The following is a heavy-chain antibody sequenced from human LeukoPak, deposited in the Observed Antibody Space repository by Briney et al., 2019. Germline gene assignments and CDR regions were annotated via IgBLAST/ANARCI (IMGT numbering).Heavy chain of an antibody. J-gene: IGHJ6*03. CDR2: IYYSGST. D-gene: IGHD2-15*01. V-gene: IGHV4-59*12. CDR1: GGSISSYY. CDR3: ARELHCSGASCYSDYYYYMDV. Sequence: SETLSLTCTVSGGSISSYYWSWIRQPPGKGLEWIGYIYYSGSTNYNPSLKSRVTISVDTSKNQFSLKLSSVTAADTAVYYCARELHCSGASCYSDYYYYMDVWGKGTTVTIYS.